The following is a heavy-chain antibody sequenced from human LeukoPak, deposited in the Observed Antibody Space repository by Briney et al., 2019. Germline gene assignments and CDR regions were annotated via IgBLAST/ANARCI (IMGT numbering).Heavy chain of an antibody. D-gene: IGHD3-22*01. CDR1: GFTFSSYS. CDR2: ISSSSSYI. V-gene: IGHV3-21*01. Sequence: GGSLRLSCAASGFTFSSYSVNWVRQAPGKGLEWVSSISSSSSYIYYADSVKGRFTISRDNAKNSLYLQMNSLRAEDTAVYYCARDYYDSSGYYPLGAFDIWGQGTMVTVSS. J-gene: IGHJ3*02. CDR3: ARDYYDSSGYYPLGAFDI.